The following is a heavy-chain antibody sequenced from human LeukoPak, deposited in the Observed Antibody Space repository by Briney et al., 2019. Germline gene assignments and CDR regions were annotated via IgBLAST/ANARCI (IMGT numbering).Heavy chain of an antibody. J-gene: IGHJ4*02. V-gene: IGHV4-39*01. CDR1: GGSISSSSYY. CDR2: IYYSGST. D-gene: IGHD3-16*02. Sequence: SETLSLTRTVSGGSISSSSYYWGWIRQPPGKGLEWIGSIYYSGSTYYNPSLKSRVAISVDTPKNQFSLKLSSVTAADTAVYYCARRRAGRDFVDAMGYCNYWGQGTLVTVSS. CDR3: ARRRAGRDFVDAMGYCNY.